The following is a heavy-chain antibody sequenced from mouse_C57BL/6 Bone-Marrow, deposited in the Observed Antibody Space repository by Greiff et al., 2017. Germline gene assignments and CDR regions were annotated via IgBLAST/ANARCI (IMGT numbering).Heavy chain of an antibody. Sequence: LVESGAELVRPGASVKLSCTASGFNIKDDYMHWVKQRPEPGLEWIGWIDPENGDTEYASKFQGKATITADTSSNTAYRQLSSLTSEDTAVYYCTTGLLTLDWGQGTTLTVSS. D-gene: IGHD2-1*01. CDR3: TTGLLTLD. CDR1: GFNIKDDY. CDR2: IDPENGDT. V-gene: IGHV14-4*01. J-gene: IGHJ2*01.